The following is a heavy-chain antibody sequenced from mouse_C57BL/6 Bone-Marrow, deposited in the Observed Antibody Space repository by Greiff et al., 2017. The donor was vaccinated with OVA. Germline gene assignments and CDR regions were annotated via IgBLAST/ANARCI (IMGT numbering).Heavy chain of an antibody. Sequence: EVQLQHSGAELVKPGASVKLSCTASGFNIKDYYMPWVKQRTEQGLEWIGRIDPEDGETKYAPKFQGQSTITADTSSNTAYLQRSSMTSEDTAVYYCARKGLRQTWFAYWGQGTLVTVSA. CDR2: IDPEDGET. J-gene: IGHJ3*01. CDR1: GFNIKDYY. CDR3: ARKGLRQTWFAY. D-gene: IGHD2-2*01. V-gene: IGHV14-2*01.